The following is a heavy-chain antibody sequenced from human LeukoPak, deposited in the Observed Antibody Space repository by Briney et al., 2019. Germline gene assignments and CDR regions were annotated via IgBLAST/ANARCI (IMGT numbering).Heavy chain of an antibody. CDR3: ATGLAGWATVGK. CDR2: FDPEEGKT. J-gene: IGHJ4*02. V-gene: IGHV1-24*01. CDR1: GYTLPEFA. Sequence: ASVKVSCKASGYTLPEFAMHWVRQAPGKGLEWMGGFDPEEGKTIYAQKFQGRVTMTEDKSTDTAYMELSRLKSEDTAVYYCATGLAGWATVGKWGQGTLVTVSA. D-gene: IGHD6-19*01.